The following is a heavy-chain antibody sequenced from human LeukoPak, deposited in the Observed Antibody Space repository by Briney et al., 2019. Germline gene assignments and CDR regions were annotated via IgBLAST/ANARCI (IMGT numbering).Heavy chain of an antibody. Sequence: SETLSLTCTVPGDSVNSGSTAWSWIRQPPGKGLEWIGHIHDSGCTNYNPSVKSRVSISLDTSKKQVSLKLTSVTAADTAVYYCATEAAWFVGAHDAFDSWGQGTLVTVSS. D-gene: IGHD1-26*01. CDR1: GDSVNSGSTA. J-gene: IGHJ3*02. V-gene: IGHV4-61*01. CDR3: ATEAAWFVGAHDAFDS. CDR2: IHDSGCT.